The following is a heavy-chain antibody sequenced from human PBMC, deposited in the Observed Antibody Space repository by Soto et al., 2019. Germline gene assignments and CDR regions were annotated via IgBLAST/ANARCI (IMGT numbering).Heavy chain of an antibody. Sequence: PSETLSLTCTVSVGSISGYYWSWIRQPPGKGLEWIGYIYYSGSTNYNPSLKSRVTMSLDTSKNHFSLNLRSVTAADTAVYYCARGSTNWASNFDYWGQGTLVTVSS. D-gene: IGHD2-2*01. V-gene: IGHV4-59*01. CDR1: VGSISGYY. CDR2: IYYSGST. J-gene: IGHJ4*02. CDR3: ARGSTNWASNFDY.